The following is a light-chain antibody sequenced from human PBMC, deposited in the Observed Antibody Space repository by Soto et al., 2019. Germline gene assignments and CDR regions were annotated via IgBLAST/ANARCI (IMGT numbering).Light chain of an antibody. CDR1: SSDLVNFNR. J-gene: IGLJ1*01. CDR2: EVS. CDR3: SLYTRGTTV. Sequence: QSALTQPPSVSGSPGQSVTISCTGTSSDLVNFNRVSWYQQPPGTAPKLLISEVSRRPSGVPDRFSGSKSGNTASLTISGLQTEDEADYYCSLYTRGTTVFGTGTKLTVL. V-gene: IGLV2-18*01.